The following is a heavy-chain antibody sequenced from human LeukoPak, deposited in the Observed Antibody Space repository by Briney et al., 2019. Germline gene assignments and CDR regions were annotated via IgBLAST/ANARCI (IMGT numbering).Heavy chain of an antibody. V-gene: IGHV3-23*01. CDR2: ISGSGGTT. D-gene: IGHD5-18*01. CDR1: GFTFSNYA. CDR3: AKIYSRYFDY. Sequence: GGSLRLSCAASGFTFSNYAMSWVRQAPGKGLEWVSTISGSGGTTYYADSVKGRFTISRDNSKNTLSLQMNSLRAEDTAVYYCAKIYSRYFDYWGQGTLVTVSS. J-gene: IGHJ4*02.